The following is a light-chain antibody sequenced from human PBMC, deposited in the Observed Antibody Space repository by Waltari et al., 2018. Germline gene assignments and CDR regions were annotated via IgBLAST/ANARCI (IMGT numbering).Light chain of an antibody. Sequence: QSALTQPPSVSGSPGQSVTISCTKPINYVSWYQQPPGKPPKLIIYYDHKRPSGVPDRFSGSKAGNTASLTISGLQTEDEADYYCCSFAGSHTEIFDGGTKLTVL. CDR3: CSFAGSHTEI. CDR1: INY. V-gene: IGLV2-11*01. CDR2: YDH. J-gene: IGLJ2*01.